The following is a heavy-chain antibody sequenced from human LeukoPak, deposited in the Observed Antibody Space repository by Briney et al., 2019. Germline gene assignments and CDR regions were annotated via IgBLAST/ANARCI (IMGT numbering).Heavy chain of an antibody. V-gene: IGHV3-30*03. CDR2: ISYDGSIE. D-gene: IGHD3-16*02. J-gene: IGHJ4*02. CDR1: AFSFSNYG. Sequence: GRSLRLSCAASAFSFSNYGMHWVPQAPGKGLEWVAVISYDGSIEYYADSVKGRFTISRDNSKNTLYLQMNSLRAEDTAAYYCARSPFGGVIVIGDYWGQGTLVTVSS. CDR3: ARSPFGGVIVIGDY.